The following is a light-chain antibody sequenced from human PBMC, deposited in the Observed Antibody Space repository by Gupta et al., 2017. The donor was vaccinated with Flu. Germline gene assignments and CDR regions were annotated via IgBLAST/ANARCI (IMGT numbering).Light chain of an antibody. CDR1: QSISNY. CDR2: AAS. J-gene: IGKJ1*01. CDR3: QQSDSTPQT. Sequence: DIQMTQSPSSLSASVGDRVTITCRTSQSISNYLNWYQQKGGKAPKLLIYAASSLQSGVPSRFSGSGSGTDFTLTISRLQPEDFATHYCQQSDSTPQTFGQGTKVEVK. V-gene: IGKV1-39*01.